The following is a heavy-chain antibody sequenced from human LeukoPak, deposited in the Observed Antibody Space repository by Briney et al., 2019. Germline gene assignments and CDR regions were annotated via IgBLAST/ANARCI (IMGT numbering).Heavy chain of an antibody. Sequence: ASVKVSCKASGYTFAGYYMHWVRQAPGQGLEWMGWINPNSGGTNYAQKFQGRVTMTRDTSISTAYMELSRLRSDDTAVYYCARDRDDSSGYYRETLFDYWGQGTLVTVPS. D-gene: IGHD3-22*01. V-gene: IGHV1-2*02. CDR1: GYTFAGYY. CDR3: ARDRDDSSGYYRETLFDY. CDR2: INPNSGGT. J-gene: IGHJ4*02.